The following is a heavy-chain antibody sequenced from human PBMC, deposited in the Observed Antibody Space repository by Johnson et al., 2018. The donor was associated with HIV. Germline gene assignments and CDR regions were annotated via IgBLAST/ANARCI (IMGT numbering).Heavy chain of an antibody. CDR1: GFTFIVYY. Sequence: QLPLVESRSRFFKPEGSLRLSCAAPGFTFIVYYMSWIRQAPGKGLEWVSYISSSGSTIYYADSVQGRFTISRDNAKNSLYLQMNSLRAEDTAVYYCAREARRYHYDSSNDAFDIWGQGTMVTVSS. V-gene: IGHV3-11*04. D-gene: IGHD3-22*01. CDR2: ISSSGSTI. CDR3: AREARRYHYDSSNDAFDI. J-gene: IGHJ3*02.